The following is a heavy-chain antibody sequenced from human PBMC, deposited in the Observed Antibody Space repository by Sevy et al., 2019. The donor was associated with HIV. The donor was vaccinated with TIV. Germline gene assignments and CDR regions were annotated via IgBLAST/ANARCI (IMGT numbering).Heavy chain of an antibody. CDR3: VRERAWPIRGGYYYYYYYMDV. CDR2: INHSGRT. Sequence: SETLSLTCAVYGGSFSGYYWSWIRQPPGKGLEWIGEINHSGRTNYNPSLKSRVTISVDTSKNQFSLKLSSVTAADTAVYYCVRERAWPIRGGYYYYYYYMDVWGKGTTVTVSS. CDR1: GGSFSGYY. D-gene: IGHD5-12*01. J-gene: IGHJ6*03. V-gene: IGHV4-34*01.